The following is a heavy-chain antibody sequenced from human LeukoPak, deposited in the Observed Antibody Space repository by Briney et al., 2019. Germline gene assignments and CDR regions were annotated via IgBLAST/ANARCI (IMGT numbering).Heavy chain of an antibody. CDR2: IYPGDSDT. CDR1: GYSFTSYW. V-gene: IGHV5-51*01. D-gene: IGHD2-21*01. Sequence: GESLKISCKGSGYSFTSYWIGWVRQMPGKGLEWMGIIYPGDSDTRYSPSFQGQVTISADKSISTAYLQWSSLKASDTAMYYCVRHAPSYSDWGSGWFDPWGQGTLVTVSS. CDR3: VRHAPSYSDWGSGWFDP. J-gene: IGHJ5*02.